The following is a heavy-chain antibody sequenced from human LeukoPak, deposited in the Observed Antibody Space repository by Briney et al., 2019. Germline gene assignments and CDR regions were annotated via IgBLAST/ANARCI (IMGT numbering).Heavy chain of an antibody. Sequence: GGSLRLSCAASGFTFDDYAMHWVRQAPGKGLXXXSGISWNSGSIGYADSVKGRFTISRDNAKNSLYLQMNSLRAEDTALYYCAKDIGYYDILTGYSEAFDIWGQGTMVTVSS. CDR2: ISWNSGSI. J-gene: IGHJ3*02. D-gene: IGHD3-9*01. CDR1: GFTFDDYA. V-gene: IGHV3-9*01. CDR3: AKDIGYYDILTGYSEAFDI.